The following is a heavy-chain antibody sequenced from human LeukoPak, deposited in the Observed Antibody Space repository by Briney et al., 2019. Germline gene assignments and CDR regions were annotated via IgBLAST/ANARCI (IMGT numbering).Heavy chain of an antibody. V-gene: IGHV7-4-1*02. Sequence: ASVKVSCNASGYTFTSYAMSWVRQSLGQRPERMGWINTNTGNTTYAHGFTCRFVFFMVTFDSTAYLQIISLKAEATAVYDCETLAQNTANVIRGVDSPDTFDYWGQGTLVTVSS. CDR1: GYTFTSYA. J-gene: IGHJ4*02. CDR3: ETLAQNTANVIRGVDSPDTFDY. CDR2: INTNTGNT. D-gene: IGHD5-18*01.